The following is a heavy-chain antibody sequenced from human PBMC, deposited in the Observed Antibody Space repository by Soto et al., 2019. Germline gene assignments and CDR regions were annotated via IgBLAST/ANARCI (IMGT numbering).Heavy chain of an antibody. J-gene: IGHJ4*02. Sequence: ASVKVSCKASGGTFSSYAISWVRQAPGQGLEWMGGIIPIFGTANYAQKFQGRFTITADESTSTADMELSSLRSEDTAVYYCAIFYSSSSDDFDYWGQVTLVTVSS. V-gene: IGHV1-69*13. CDR2: IIPIFGTA. CDR1: GGTFSSYA. D-gene: IGHD6-6*01. CDR3: AIFYSSSSDDFDY.